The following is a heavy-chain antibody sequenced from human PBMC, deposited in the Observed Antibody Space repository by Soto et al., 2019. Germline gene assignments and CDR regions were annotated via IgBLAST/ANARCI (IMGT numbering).Heavy chain of an antibody. D-gene: IGHD6-13*01. CDR1: GCTFTSYY. Sequence: ASVKVSCKASGCTFTSYYMHWVRQAPGQGLEWMGIINPSGGSTSYAQKFQGRVTMTRDTSTSTVYMELSSLRSEDTAVYYCARDLIAAAGSTEVYYYGMDVWGPGTTVTVSS. CDR2: INPSGGST. J-gene: IGHJ6*02. CDR3: ARDLIAAAGSTEVYYYGMDV. V-gene: IGHV1-46*01.